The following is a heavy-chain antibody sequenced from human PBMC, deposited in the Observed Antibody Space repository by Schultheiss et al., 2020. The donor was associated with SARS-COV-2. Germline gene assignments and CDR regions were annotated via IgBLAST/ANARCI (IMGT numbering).Heavy chain of an antibody. V-gene: IGHV4-59*01. CDR1: GGSISSYY. D-gene: IGHD4-17*01. Sequence: SETLSLTCTVSGGSISSYYWSWIRQPPGKGLEWIGYMFYSGSTNYNPSLKSRVTMSVDTSKNQFSLKLSSVTAADTAVYYCAGGLYGAFDYWGQGTLVTVSS. J-gene: IGHJ4*02. CDR3: AGGLYGAFDY. CDR2: MFYSGST.